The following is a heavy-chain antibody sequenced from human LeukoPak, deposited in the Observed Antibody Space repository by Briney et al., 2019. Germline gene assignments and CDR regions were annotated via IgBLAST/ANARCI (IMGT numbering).Heavy chain of an antibody. Sequence: PGGSLRLSCAASGFTFSSYTMHWVRQAPGKGLEGVAVISYDGNTKYYADSVKGRFTISRDDSKSTLYLQMNSLRDEDTAVYYCARRVQATVLDYWGQGTLLTVSS. D-gene: IGHD2-2*01. J-gene: IGHJ4*02. V-gene: IGHV3-30-3*01. CDR1: GFTFSSYT. CDR2: ISYDGNTK. CDR3: ARRVQATVLDY.